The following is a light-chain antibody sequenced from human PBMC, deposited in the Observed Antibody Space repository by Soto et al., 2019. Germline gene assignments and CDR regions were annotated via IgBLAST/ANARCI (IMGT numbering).Light chain of an antibody. Sequence: QSVLTQPASVSGSPGQSITISCTGTSSDIGGYNHVSWYQQHPGKAPKLMIYDVSNRPSGVSNRFSGSKSGNTASLTISGLQAEDEADYYCSSQAVSSTLVFGGGTKLTVL. CDR3: SSQAVSSTLV. CDR2: DVS. V-gene: IGLV2-14*01. J-gene: IGLJ2*01. CDR1: SSDIGGYNH.